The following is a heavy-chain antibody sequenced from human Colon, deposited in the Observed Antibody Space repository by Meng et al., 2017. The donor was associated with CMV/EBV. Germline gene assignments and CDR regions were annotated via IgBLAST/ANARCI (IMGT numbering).Heavy chain of an antibody. V-gene: IGHV3-21*04. J-gene: IGHJ3*02. CDR3: AKSLYAVPAAIPNDAFDI. CDR1: GFKFNSYS. Sequence: GESLKISCAASGFKFNSYSMNWVRQAPGKGLEWVASSSSSSAFVYYAGSVKDRFTISRGNSKNTVYLQMNSLRVEDTAVYYCAKSLYAVPAAIPNDAFDIWGQGTMVTVSS. CDR2: SSSSSAFV. D-gene: IGHD2-2*01.